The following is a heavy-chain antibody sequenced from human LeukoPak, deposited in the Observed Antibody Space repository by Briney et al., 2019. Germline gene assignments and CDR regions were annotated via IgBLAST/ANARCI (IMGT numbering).Heavy chain of an antibody. J-gene: IGHJ4*02. CDR1: GFTFSSYG. CDR3: ARDIAVSSSLDY. CDR2: IWYDGSNK. D-gene: IGHD6-6*01. Sequence: GGSLRLSCAASGFTFSSYGMHWVRQAPGKGLEWVAVIWYDGSNKYYADSVKGRFTVSRDNSRNTLYLQMNSLRAEDTAVYYCARDIAVSSSLDYWGQGTLVTVSS. V-gene: IGHV3-33*01.